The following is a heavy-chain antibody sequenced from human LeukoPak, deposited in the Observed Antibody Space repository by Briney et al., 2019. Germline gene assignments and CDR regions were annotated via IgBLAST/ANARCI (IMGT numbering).Heavy chain of an antibody. V-gene: IGHV3-30*18. CDR2: ISYDGSNK. J-gene: IGHJ4*02. D-gene: IGHD3-22*01. CDR3: AKGPDSSGYYYYVDY. Sequence: PGGSLRLSCTASGFTFSNYYMTWVRQAPGKGLEWVAVISYDGSNKYYADSVKGRFTISRDNSKNTLYLQMNSLRAEDTAVYYCAKGPDSSGYYYYVDYWGRGTLVTVS. CDR1: GFTFSNYY.